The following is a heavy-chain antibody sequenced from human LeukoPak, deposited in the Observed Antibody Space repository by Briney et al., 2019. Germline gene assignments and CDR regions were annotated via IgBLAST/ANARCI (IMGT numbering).Heavy chain of an antibody. D-gene: IGHD3-22*01. Sequence: PGGSLRLSCAASGFTFSAYGMNWVRQAPGKGLGWVSYISSSSSYIYYADSVKGRFTISRDNAKNSLYLQMNSLRAEDTAVYYCARGGTYYYDASDYWGQGTLVTVSS. J-gene: IGHJ4*02. CDR2: ISSSSSYI. CDR1: GFTFSAYG. CDR3: ARGGTYYYDASDY. V-gene: IGHV3-21*01.